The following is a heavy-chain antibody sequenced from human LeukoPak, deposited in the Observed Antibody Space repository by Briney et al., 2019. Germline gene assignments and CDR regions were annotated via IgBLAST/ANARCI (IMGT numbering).Heavy chain of an antibody. CDR2: ISSSSSTI. CDR3: ARDRWHYMDV. J-gene: IGHJ6*03. CDR1: GFTFSSYS. V-gene: IGHV3-48*04. Sequence: GGSLRLSCAASGFTFSSYSMNWVRQAPGKGLEWVSYISSSSSTIYYADSVKGRFTISRDNAKNSLYLQMNSLRAEDTAVYYCARDRWHYMDVWGKGTTVTVSS. D-gene: IGHD6-13*01.